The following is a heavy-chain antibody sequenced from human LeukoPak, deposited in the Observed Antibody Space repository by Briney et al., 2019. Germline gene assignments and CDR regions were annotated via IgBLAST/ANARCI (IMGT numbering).Heavy chain of an antibody. CDR2: IKSKTDGGTT. J-gene: IGHJ4*02. CDR1: GFTFSNAW. Sequence: PGGSLRLSCAASGFTFSNAWMNWVRQAPGKGLEWVGRIKSKTDGGTTDYAAHVKGRFTISRDDSKNTLYLQMNSLKTEDTAVYYCSTTYYYDSSEGYWGQGTLVTVSS. V-gene: IGHV3-15*07. CDR3: STTYYYDSSEGY. D-gene: IGHD3-22*01.